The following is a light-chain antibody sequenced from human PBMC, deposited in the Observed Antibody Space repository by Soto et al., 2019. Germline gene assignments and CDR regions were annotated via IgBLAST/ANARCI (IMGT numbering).Light chain of an antibody. V-gene: IGKV3-20*01. CDR2: DTS. Sequence: PGERATVSCRASQSVGGSSLAWYQQRPGQAPRLLIYDTSKRATGIPDRFSGSGSGTDFTLAISRLEPEDFAVYYCQQYQNSPRTFGQGTKVDIK. CDR3: QQYQNSPRT. CDR1: QSVGGSS. J-gene: IGKJ1*01.